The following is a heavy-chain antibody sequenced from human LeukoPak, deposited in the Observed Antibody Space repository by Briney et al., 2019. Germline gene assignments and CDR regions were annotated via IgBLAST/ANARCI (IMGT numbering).Heavy chain of an antibody. CDR1: GGSFSGYY. J-gene: IGHJ6*03. D-gene: IGHD5-18*01. CDR2: INHSGST. V-gene: IGHV4-34*01. CDR3: ARGYSYGSYYYYYYMDV. Sequence: PSETLSLTCAVYGGSFSGYYWSWIRQPPGKGLEWIGEINHSGSTNYNPSLKSRVTISVDTSKNQFSLKLSSVTAADTAVYYCARGYSYGSYYYYYYMDVWGKGTTVTVSS.